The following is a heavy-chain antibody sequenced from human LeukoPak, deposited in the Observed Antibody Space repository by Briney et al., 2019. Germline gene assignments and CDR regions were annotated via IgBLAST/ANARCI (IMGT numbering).Heavy chain of an antibody. J-gene: IGHJ3*02. V-gene: IGHV4-59*01. CDR1: GGSISSYY. CDR2: IYYSGST. D-gene: IGHD3-22*01. CDR3: ARVQDATYYYDSSGDDAFDI. Sequence: SETLSLTCTVSGGSISSYYWSWIRQPPGKGLEWIGYIYYSGSTNYNPSLKSRVTISADTSKNQFSLKLSSVTAADTAVYYCARVQDATYYYDSSGDDAFDIWGQGTMVTVSS.